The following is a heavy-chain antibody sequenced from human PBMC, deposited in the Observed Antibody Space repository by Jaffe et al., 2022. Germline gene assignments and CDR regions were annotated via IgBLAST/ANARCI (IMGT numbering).Heavy chain of an antibody. CDR2: IYHSGST. V-gene: IGHV4-38-2*01. D-gene: IGHD5-12*01. Sequence: QVQLQESGPGLVKPSETLSLTCAVSGYSISSGYYWGWIRQPPGKGLEWIGSIYHSGSTYYNPSLKSRVTISVDTSKNQFSLKLSSVTAADTAVYYCARITGEMATIIAPDYWGQGTLVTVSS. CDR3: ARITGEMATIIAPDY. CDR1: GYSISSGYY. J-gene: IGHJ4*02.